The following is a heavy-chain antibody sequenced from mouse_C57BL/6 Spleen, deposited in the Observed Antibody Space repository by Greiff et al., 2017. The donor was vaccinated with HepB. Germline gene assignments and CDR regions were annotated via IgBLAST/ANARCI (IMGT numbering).Heavy chain of an antibody. Sequence: QVQLQQPGTELVKPGASVKLSCKASGYTFTSYWMHWVKQRPGQGLEWIGNINPSNGGTNYNEKFKSKATLTVDKSSSTAYMQLSSLTSEDSAVYYCARGGYGNYVRWYFDVWGTGTTVTVSS. CDR2: INPSNGGT. V-gene: IGHV1-53*01. D-gene: IGHD2-1*01. CDR1: GYTFTSYW. J-gene: IGHJ1*03. CDR3: ARGGYGNYVRWYFDV.